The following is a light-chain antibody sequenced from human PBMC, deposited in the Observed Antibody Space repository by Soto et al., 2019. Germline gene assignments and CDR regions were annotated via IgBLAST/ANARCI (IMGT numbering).Light chain of an antibody. CDR3: SSYTSSSTYV. J-gene: IGLJ1*01. Sequence: SVLTQPSSVSGSPGQSLAISCTGTSSDVGGYNYVSWYQQHPGKAPKLMVYDVSNRPSGVSNRFSGSKSGNTASLTISGLQAEDEADYYCSSYTSSSTYVFGTGT. V-gene: IGLV2-14*01. CDR2: DVS. CDR1: SSDVGGYNY.